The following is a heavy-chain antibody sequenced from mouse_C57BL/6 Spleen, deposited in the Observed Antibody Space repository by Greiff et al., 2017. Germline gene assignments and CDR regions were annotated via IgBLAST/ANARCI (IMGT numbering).Heavy chain of an antibody. J-gene: IGHJ4*01. CDR2: ISNGGGST. V-gene: IGHV5-12*01. CDR3: ARPGMDY. CDR1: GFTFSDYY. Sequence: DVKLVESGGGLVQPGGSLKLSCAASGFTFSDYYMYWVRQTPEKRLEWVAYISNGGGSTYYPDTVKGRFTISRDNAKNTLYLQMSRLKSEDTAMYYCARPGMDYWGQGTSVTVSS.